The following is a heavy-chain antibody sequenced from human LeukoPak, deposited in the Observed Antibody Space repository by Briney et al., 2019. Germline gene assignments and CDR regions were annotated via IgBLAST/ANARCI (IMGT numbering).Heavy chain of an antibody. CDR3: ARVYYSRFDP. J-gene: IGHJ5*02. V-gene: IGHV4-4*07. D-gene: IGHD3-10*01. CDR2: IYTTGTT. Sequence: SETLFLTCSVSGASISSYYWTWIRQPAGKGLEWIGHIYTTGTTNYNPSIRSRVTMSVDTSKNQFFLRLTSVTAADTAVYYCARVYYSRFDPWGQGTLVTVSS. CDR1: GASISSYY.